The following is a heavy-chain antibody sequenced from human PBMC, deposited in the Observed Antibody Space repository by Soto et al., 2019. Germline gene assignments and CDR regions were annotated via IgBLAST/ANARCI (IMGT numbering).Heavy chain of an antibody. CDR3: ARGFDLQYGLDV. J-gene: IGHJ6*02. CDR2: ISATGNTK. V-gene: IGHV3-48*02. Sequence: EVPLVESGGGLVQRGESLRLSCAASGFALSSYSMNWVRQTPGNGLEWVAYISATGNTKYYADSVKGRFTISRDNAKNSLYLQLNSLRDEDTAVYFCARGFDLQYGLDVWGQGTTVTVSS. CDR1: GFALSSYS. D-gene: IGHD3-10*01.